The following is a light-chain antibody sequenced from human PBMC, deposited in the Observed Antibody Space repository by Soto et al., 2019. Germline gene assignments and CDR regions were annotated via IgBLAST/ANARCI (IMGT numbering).Light chain of an antibody. CDR3: MQALQTLWT. V-gene: IGKV2-28*01. CDR1: QSLLHSNGYNY. J-gene: IGKJ1*01. Sequence: IVMTQSPLSLPVTPGEPASISCRSSQSLLHSNGYNYLDWYLQKPGQSPQLLIYLGSNRASGVPDRFSGSGSGTDFTLKISRVEAEDVGVYYCMQALQTLWTFGQGTMVDIK. CDR2: LGS.